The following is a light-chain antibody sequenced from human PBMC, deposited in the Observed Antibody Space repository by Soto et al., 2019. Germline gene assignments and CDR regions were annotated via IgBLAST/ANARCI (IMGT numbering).Light chain of an antibody. CDR2: GAS. CDR3: QQYDNSPWT. Sequence: EIVLTQSPGTLSLSPGEGATLSCRASQSVSSSYLAWYQQKPGQAPRLLIYGASSRATGIPDRFSGGGSGTDFPLTISRLEHEDFAVYYCQQYDNSPWTCGQGTNVELK. J-gene: IGKJ1*01. CDR1: QSVSSSY. V-gene: IGKV3-20*01.